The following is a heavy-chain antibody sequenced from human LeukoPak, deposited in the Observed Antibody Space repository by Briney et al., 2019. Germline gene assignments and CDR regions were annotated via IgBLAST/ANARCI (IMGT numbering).Heavy chain of an antibody. CDR2: ISSNGGST. Sequence: GGSLRLSCAASGFTFSSYTMHWVRQAPGKGLEYISAISSNGGSTYYANSVKGRFTISRDNSKNTLYLQMGSLRAEDMAVYYCARWRHSSGYYYDDWGQGTLVTVSS. CDR1: GFTFSSYT. J-gene: IGHJ4*02. V-gene: IGHV3-64*01. D-gene: IGHD3-22*01. CDR3: ARWRHSSGYYYDD.